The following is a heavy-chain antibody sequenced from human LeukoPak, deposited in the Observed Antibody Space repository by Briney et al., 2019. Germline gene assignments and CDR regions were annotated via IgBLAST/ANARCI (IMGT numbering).Heavy chain of an antibody. CDR1: GFTFSSYE. CDR3: AKEGGPFDAFDI. Sequence: GGSLRLSCAASGFTFSSYEMNWVRQAPGKGLEWVAVIWSDGRNRFYVDAVKGRFTFSRDNSKNTLSLQMNSLRAEDTAVYYCAKEGGPFDAFDIWGQGTMVTVSS. CDR2: IWSDGRNR. J-gene: IGHJ3*02. V-gene: IGHV3-33*06.